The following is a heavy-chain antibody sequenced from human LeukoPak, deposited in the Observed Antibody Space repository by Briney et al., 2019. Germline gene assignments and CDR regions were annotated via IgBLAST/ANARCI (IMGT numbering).Heavy chain of an antibody. J-gene: IGHJ4*02. D-gene: IGHD6-19*01. CDR2: INHSGST. V-gene: IGHV4-34*01. CDR1: GGSFSGYY. CDR3: ARDSIAVAGLDY. Sequence: SETLSLTCAVYGGSFSGYYWSWIRQPPGKGLEWIGEINHSGSTNYNPSLKSRVTISVDTSKNQFSLELSSVTAADTAVYYCARDSIAVAGLDYWGQGTLVTVSS.